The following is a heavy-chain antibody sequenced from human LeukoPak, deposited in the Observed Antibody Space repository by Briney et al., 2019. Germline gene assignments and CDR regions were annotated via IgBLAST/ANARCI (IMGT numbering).Heavy chain of an antibody. CDR2: ISAYNGNT. V-gene: IGHV1-18*01. D-gene: IGHD1-1*01. Sequence: GASVKVSCKASGYTFTSYGISWVRQAPGQGLEWMGRISAYNGNTNYAQKLQGRVTMTTDTSTSTAYMELRSLRSDDTAVYYCARDKRGWKVYYYYYYMDVWGKGTTVTVSS. CDR3: ARDKRGWKVYYYYYYMDV. J-gene: IGHJ6*03. CDR1: GYTFTSYG.